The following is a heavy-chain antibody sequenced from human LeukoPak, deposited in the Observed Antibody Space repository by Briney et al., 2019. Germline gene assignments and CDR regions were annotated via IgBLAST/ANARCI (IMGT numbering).Heavy chain of an antibody. CDR3: ARSRIIQLWPYMDV. Sequence: ASVQFSGQVSGSTFTSYGISGVRQAPGQGLEWMGWISAYNGNTNYAQKLQGRVTMTTDTSTSTAYMEMRRLRSDDTAVYYCARSRIIQLWPYMDVWGKGTTVTVSS. CDR2: ISAYNGNT. J-gene: IGHJ6*03. CDR1: GSTFTSYG. V-gene: IGHV1-18*01. D-gene: IGHD5-18*01.